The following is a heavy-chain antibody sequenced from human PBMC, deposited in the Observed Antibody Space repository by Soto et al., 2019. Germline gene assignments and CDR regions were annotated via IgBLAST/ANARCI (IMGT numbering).Heavy chain of an antibody. CDR2: IIPIFGTA. J-gene: IGHJ4*02. D-gene: IGHD5-12*01. CDR3: ASSRDIVARPGDY. V-gene: IGHV1-69*13. CDR1: GGTFSSYA. Sequence: ASVKVSCKASGGTFSSYAISWVRQAPGQGLEWMGGIIPIFGTANYAQKFQGRVTITADESTSTAYMELSSLRSEDTAVYYCASSRDIVARPGDYWGRGTLVTVSS.